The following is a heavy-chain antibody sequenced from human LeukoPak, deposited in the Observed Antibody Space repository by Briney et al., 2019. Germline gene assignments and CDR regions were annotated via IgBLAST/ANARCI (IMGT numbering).Heavy chain of an antibody. CDR2: IYDRGST. CDR3: TRGRTFDN. CDR1: GXSISSYY. V-gene: IGHV4-59*01. J-gene: IGHJ4*02. Sequence: SETLSLTCTVSGXSISSYYWSWIRQPPGKGLEWIGNIYDRGSTKYNPSLKGRVTISVDTPKNQFSLRLSSVTAADTAVYYCTRGRTFDNWGQGTLVTVSS.